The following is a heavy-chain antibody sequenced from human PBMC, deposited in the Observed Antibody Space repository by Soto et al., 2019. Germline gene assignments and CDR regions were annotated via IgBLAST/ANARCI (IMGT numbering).Heavy chain of an antibody. CDR2: IYYSGST. Sequence: SETLSLTCTVSGGSISSGGYYWSWIRQHPGKGLEWIGYIYYSGSTYYNPSLKSRVTISVDTSKNQFSLKLSSVTAADTAVYYCARAVHDAYYCYSGMDVWGQGTLVTVSS. CDR3: ARAVHDAYYCYSGMDV. CDR1: GGSISSGGYY. J-gene: IGHJ6*02. D-gene: IGHD3-10*02. V-gene: IGHV4-31*03.